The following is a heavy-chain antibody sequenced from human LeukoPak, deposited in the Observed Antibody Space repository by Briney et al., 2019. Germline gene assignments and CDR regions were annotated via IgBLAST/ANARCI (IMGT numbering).Heavy chain of an antibody. Sequence: SETLSLTCTVSGSSITTYTHWCWIRQSPGKGLEWISIIHHTGNTYYNPSLESRVTISIDTSKNQFSLEVRSVTAADTAFYFCVNSKSNYEAVSWGPGTLVTVSX. D-gene: IGHD3-22*01. CDR3: VNSKSNYEAVS. V-gene: IGHV4-38-2*02. CDR1: GSSITTYTH. J-gene: IGHJ5*02. CDR2: IHHTGNT.